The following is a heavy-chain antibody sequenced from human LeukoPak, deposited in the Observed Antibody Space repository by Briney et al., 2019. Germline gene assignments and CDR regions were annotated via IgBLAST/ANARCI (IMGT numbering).Heavy chain of an antibody. CDR1: GGSINGGDYY. D-gene: IGHD4-17*01. V-gene: IGHV4-30-4*01. CDR2: IYYSGST. Sequence: SETLSLTCTVSGGSINGGDYYWSRIRQPPGKGLEWIGYIYYSGSTYYNPSLQSRVIISVDTSKNQFSLKLTSLTAADTAVYYCARALYSMTTVTPEYWFDYWGQGTLVTVSS. CDR3: ARALYSMTTVTPEYWFDY. J-gene: IGHJ4*02.